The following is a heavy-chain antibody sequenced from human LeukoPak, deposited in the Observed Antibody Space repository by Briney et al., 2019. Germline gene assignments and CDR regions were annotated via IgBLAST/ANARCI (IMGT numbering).Heavy chain of an antibody. CDR1: GFTFSSYA. CDR3: ARLGGEWELPNFDY. D-gene: IGHD1-26*01. J-gene: IGHJ4*02. V-gene: IGHV3-23*01. Sequence: PGGSLRLSCAASGFTFSSYAMSWVRQAPGKGLGWVSAISGSGGSTYYADSVKGRFTISRDNSKNTLYLQMNSLRAEDTAVYYCARLGGEWELPNFDYWGQGTLVTVSS. CDR2: ISGSGGST.